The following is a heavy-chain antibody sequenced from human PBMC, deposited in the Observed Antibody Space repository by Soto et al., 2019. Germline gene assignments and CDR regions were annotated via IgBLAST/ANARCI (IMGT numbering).Heavy chain of an antibody. CDR2: ISGSGSST. J-gene: IGHJ5*02. Sequence: EVQLFESGGGLVQPGGSLRLSCATSGFTFSGYAMSWVRQAPGKGLEWVSAISGSGSSTYYGDSVKGRFTISRDNSKNTLYLQMNSLRAEDTAVYYCAKDRAIVGAFDPWGKGTLVTVSS. CDR3: AKDRAIVGAFDP. CDR1: GFTFSGYA. V-gene: IGHV3-23*01. D-gene: IGHD1-26*01.